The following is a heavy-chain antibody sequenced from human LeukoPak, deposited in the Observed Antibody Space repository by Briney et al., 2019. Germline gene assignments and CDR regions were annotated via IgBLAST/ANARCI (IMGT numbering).Heavy chain of an antibody. CDR3: AGEYSSAVGY. CDR1: GVSIITNTYH. V-gene: IGHV4-39*01. CDR2: IHYSGTA. J-gene: IGHJ4*02. Sequence: PSETLSLTCTVSGVSIITNTYHWGWVRQPPGKGLEWIASIHYSGTAYYRPPPRSRLTISADPSKNQFSLKLRSVTAADTAVYYCAGEYSSAVGYWGQGTLVTVSS. D-gene: IGHD3-22*01.